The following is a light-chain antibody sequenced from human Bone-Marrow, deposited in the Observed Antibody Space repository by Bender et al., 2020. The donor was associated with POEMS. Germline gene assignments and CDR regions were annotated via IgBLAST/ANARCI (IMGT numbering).Light chain of an antibody. V-gene: IGLV2-11*01. J-gene: IGLJ3*02. CDR2: DVT. CDR3: CSYAGTYTWV. Sequence: QSALTQPASVSGPPGQSVTISCTGTSSDVGGYNYVSWYQQHPDKAPKLIISDVTKRPSGVPDRFSASKSGNTASLTISGLQAEDEADYYCCSYAGTYTWVFGGGTKLTML. CDR1: SSDVGGYNY.